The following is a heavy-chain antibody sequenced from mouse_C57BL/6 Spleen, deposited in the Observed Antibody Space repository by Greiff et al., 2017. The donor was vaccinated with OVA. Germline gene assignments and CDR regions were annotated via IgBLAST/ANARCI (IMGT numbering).Heavy chain of an antibody. J-gene: IGHJ4*01. V-gene: IGHV5-17*01. CDR3: ARKGASGSSYYYAMDY. CDR1: GFTFSDYG. D-gene: IGHD1-1*01. Sequence: EVHLVESGGGLVKPGGSLKLSCAASGFTFSDYGMHWVRQAPEKGLEWVAYISSGSSTIYYADTVKGRVTISRDNAKNTLFLQMTRLRSEDTAMYYCARKGASGSSYYYAMDYWGQGTSVTVSS. CDR2: ISSGSSTI.